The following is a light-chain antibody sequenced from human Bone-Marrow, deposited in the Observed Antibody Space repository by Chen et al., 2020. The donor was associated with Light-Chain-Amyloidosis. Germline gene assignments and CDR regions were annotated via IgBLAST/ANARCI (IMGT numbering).Light chain of an antibody. CDR1: SIRYYP. V-gene: IGLV3-19*01. CDR2: RNN. J-gene: IGLJ2*01. Sequence: SSELTQDPAVSVTLGQTVRITCQGDSIRYYPATWYQQKPGQAPVLVISRNNNRPSGIPDRFSGSSSGNAASLTITGAQAEDEADYHCSSRDTTGNHLLFGGGTSLTVL. CDR3: SSRDTTGNHLL.